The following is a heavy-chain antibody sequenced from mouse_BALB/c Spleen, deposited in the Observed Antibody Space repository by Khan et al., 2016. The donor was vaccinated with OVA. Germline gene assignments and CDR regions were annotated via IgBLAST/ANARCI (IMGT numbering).Heavy chain of an antibody. CDR1: GYSLTRYG. Sequence: QVQLKQSGPGLVAPSQSLSITCTVSGYSLTRYGVHWVRQPPGKGLEWLGLIWAGGSTNYYWALMSRLSIIIDNSKSLAFLIMNSQQTDDRALYYCARSKYLARYWGQGTTLTVSS. CDR3: ARSKYLARY. V-gene: IGHV2-9*02. D-gene: IGHD3-3*01. J-gene: IGHJ2*01. CDR2: IWAGGST.